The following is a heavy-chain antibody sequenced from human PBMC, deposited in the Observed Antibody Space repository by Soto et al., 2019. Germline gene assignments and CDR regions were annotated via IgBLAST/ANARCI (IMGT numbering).Heavy chain of an antibody. Sequence: QAQLEQSGAEVKKPGASVKVYCKSSGYTFSTSGISWVRQAPGQGLEWMGWISTYNGDANYAPRFQGRVTMTTDTSTSPTVMEVRSLRSDDTAVYYCARERPRPYNSDGMDVWGQGTTVTAAS. CDR3: ARERPRPYNSDGMDV. D-gene: IGHD6-6*01. CDR2: ISTYNGDA. CDR1: GYTFSTSG. V-gene: IGHV1-18*01. J-gene: IGHJ6*01.